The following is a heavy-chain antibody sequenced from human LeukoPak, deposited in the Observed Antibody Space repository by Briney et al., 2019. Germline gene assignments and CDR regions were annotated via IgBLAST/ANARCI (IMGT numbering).Heavy chain of an antibody. CDR1: GFTFSSYG. D-gene: IGHD6-13*01. J-gene: IGHJ4*02. V-gene: IGHV3-33*06. Sequence: PGGSLRLSCAASGFTFSSYGMHWVRQAPGKGLEWVAVIWYDGSNKYYADSVKGRFTISRDNSKNTLYLQMNSLRDEDTAVYYCAKDHSSSWSNFDYWGQGTLVTVSS. CDR2: IWYDGSNK. CDR3: AKDHSSSWSNFDY.